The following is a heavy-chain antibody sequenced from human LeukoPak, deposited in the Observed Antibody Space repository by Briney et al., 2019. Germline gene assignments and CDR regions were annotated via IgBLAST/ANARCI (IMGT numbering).Heavy chain of an antibody. CDR2: ISAYNGNT. V-gene: IGHV1-18*01. J-gene: IGHJ4*02. CDR3: ARDRSYGSGSYYSN. D-gene: IGHD3-10*01. Sequence: ASVKVSCKASGYTFTSYGISWVRRAPGQGLEWMGWISAYNGNTNYAQKLQGRVTMTTDTSTSTAYMELRSLRSDDTAVYYCARDRSYGSGSYYSNWGQGTLVTVSS. CDR1: GYTFTSYG.